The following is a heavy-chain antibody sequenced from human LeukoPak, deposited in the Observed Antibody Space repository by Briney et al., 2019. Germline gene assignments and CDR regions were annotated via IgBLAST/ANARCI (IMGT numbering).Heavy chain of an antibody. J-gene: IGHJ5*02. V-gene: IGHV4-38-2*01. CDR2: IYHSGST. CDR1: GYSISSGYY. D-gene: IGHD4-17*01. Sequence: KPSETLSLTCAVSGYSISSGYYWGWIRQPPGKGLEWIGSIYHSGSTYYNPSLKSRVTISVDTSKNQFSLKLSSVTAADTAVYYCARADYGDYVGGFDPWGQGTLVTVSS. CDR3: ARADYGDYVGGFDP.